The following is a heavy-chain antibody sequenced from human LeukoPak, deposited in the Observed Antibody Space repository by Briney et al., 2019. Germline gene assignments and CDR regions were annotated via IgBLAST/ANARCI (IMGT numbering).Heavy chain of an antibody. Sequence: SQTLSLTCTVSGGSISSGGYYWSWIRQPPGKGLEWIGYIYHSGSTYYNPSLKSRVTISVDRSKNQFSLKLSSVTAADTAVYYCAREAGYYCSGGSCYTGGVDYWGQGTLVTVSS. CDR2: IYHSGST. V-gene: IGHV4-30-2*01. CDR1: GGSISSGGYY. CDR3: AREAGYYCSGGSCYTGGVDY. J-gene: IGHJ4*02. D-gene: IGHD2-15*01.